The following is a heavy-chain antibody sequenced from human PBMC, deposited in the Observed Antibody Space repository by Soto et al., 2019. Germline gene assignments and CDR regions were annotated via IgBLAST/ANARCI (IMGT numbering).Heavy chain of an antibody. CDR3: AKDAKALKLVPLVY. CDR1: GFTFSSYG. V-gene: IGHV3-30*18. Sequence: SLRLSCAASGFTFSSYGMHWVRQAPGKGLEWVAVISYDGSNKYYADSVKGRFTISRDNSKNTLYLQMNSLRAEDTAVYYCAKDAKALKLVPLVYWGQGTLVTVSS. CDR2: ISYDGSNK. J-gene: IGHJ4*02. D-gene: IGHD3-9*01.